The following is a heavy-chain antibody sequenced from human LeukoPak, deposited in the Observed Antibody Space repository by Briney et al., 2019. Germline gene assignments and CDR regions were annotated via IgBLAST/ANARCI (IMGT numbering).Heavy chain of an antibody. V-gene: IGHV1-69*05. CDR3: ARSIVVVTADMYYFDY. J-gene: IGHJ4*02. D-gene: IGHD2-21*02. CDR2: IIPIFGTA. CDR1: GGTFSSYA. Sequence: ASVKVSCKASGGTFSSYAISWVRQAPGQGLELMGGIIPIFGTANYAQKFQGRVTITTDESTSTAYMVLSSLRSEDTAVYYCARSIVVVTADMYYFDYWGQGTLVTVSS.